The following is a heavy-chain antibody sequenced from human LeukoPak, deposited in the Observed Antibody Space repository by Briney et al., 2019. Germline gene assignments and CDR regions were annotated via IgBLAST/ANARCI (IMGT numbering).Heavy chain of an antibody. V-gene: IGHV4-59*01. CDR1: GGSLSPYY. Sequence: ASETLSLTCTVSGGSLSPYYWSWIRQAPGKGLQWIGYILYNGRTTNYNPSLKSRATILVDTSNNQFSLKLNSVTAADTAVYYCARVGGWNDLVYWGQGILVTVSS. CDR3: ARVGGWNDLVY. CDR2: ILYNGRTT. J-gene: IGHJ4*02. D-gene: IGHD1-1*01.